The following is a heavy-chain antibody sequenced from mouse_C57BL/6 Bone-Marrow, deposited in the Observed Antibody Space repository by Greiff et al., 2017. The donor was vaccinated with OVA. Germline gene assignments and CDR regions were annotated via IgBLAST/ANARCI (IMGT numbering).Heavy chain of an antibody. CDR2: IYPGNSDT. CDR3: TSPTTVRSEDY. Sequence: VQLQQSGTVLARPGASVKMSCKTSGYTFTSYWMHWVKQRPGQGLEWIGAIYPGNSDTSYNQKFKGKAKLTAVTSARTAYMELSSLTNEDAAVYYCTSPTTVRSEDYWGQGTTLTVSS. V-gene: IGHV1-5*01. CDR1: GYTFTSYW. J-gene: IGHJ2*01. D-gene: IGHD1-1*01.